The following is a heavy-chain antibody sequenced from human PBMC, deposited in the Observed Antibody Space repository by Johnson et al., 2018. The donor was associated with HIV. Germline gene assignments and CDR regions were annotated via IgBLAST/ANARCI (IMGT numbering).Heavy chain of an antibody. Sequence: VQVVESGGGWVQPGGSLRLSCEASGFTVGSNSMSWVRQAPGTGLEWVSVIQSGENTLYADSVKGRFTVSRDDSKNTLYLQMNSLRAEDTAGYYCAGGVTVAFDIWGPGTVVSVSS. D-gene: IGHD2-21*02. V-gene: IGHV3-66*01. CDR3: AGGVTVAFDI. CDR2: IQSGENT. CDR1: GFTVGSNS. J-gene: IGHJ3*02.